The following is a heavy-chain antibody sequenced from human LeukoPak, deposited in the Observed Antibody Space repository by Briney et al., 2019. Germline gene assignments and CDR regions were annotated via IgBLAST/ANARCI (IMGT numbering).Heavy chain of an antibody. CDR2: IIPILGIA. CDR1: GGTFSSYA. Sequence: SVKVSCKASGGTFSSYAISWVRQAPGQGLEWMGRIIPILGIANYAQKFQGRVTITADKSTSTAYMELSSLRSEDTAVYYCARDRATTVTKSFAFDIWGQGTMVTVSS. D-gene: IGHD4-17*01. CDR3: ARDRATTVTKSFAFDI. V-gene: IGHV1-69*04. J-gene: IGHJ3*02.